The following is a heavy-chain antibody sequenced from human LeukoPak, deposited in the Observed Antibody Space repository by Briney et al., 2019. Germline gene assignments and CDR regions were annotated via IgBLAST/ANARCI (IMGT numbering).Heavy chain of an antibody. CDR2: IKSKARGGAT. V-gene: IGHV3-15*01. D-gene: IGHD1-14*01. Sequence: GGSLRLSCAASGFTFSSYWMSWVRQAPGKGLELVGHIKSKARGGATDYAAPVKGRFTISRDYSKDMLFLQMNSLKTEDTAVYYCTTESGYKTARQRGFDSWGQGTLVTVSS. CDR1: GFTFSSYW. CDR3: TTESGYKTARQRGFDS. J-gene: IGHJ4*02.